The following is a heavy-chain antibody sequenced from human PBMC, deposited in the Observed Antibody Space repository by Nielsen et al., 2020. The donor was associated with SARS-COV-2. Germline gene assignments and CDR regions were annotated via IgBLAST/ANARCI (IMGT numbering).Heavy chain of an antibody. Sequence: GGSLRLSCAASGFTFDDYTMHWVRQAPGKGLEWVSLISWDGGSTYYADSVKGRFTISRDNSKNSLYLQMNSLRAEDTAVYYCVRDSSVVIWSGYPVDWGQETLVTVSS. D-gene: IGHD3-3*01. CDR2: ISWDGGST. CDR1: GFTFDDYT. CDR3: VRDSSVVIWSGYPVD. V-gene: IGHV3-43*01. J-gene: IGHJ4*02.